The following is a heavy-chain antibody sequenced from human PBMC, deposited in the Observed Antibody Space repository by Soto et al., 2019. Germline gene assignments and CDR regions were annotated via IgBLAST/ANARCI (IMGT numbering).Heavy chain of an antibody. CDR3: ARGGVTMVRGVSGAFDI. J-gene: IGHJ3*02. D-gene: IGHD3-10*01. CDR2: IYYSGST. CDR1: GGSISSYY. V-gene: IGHV4-59*01. Sequence: SETLPLTCTVSGGSISSYYWSWIRQPPGKGLEWIGYIYYSGSTNYNPSLKSRVTISVDTSKNQFSLKLSSVTAADTAVYYCARGGVTMVRGVSGAFDIWGQGTMVTVSS.